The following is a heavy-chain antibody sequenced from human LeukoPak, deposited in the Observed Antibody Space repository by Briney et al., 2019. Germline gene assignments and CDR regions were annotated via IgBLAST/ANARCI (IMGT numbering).Heavy chain of an antibody. Sequence: GGSLRLSCAASGFTFSSYAMSWVRQAPGKGLEWVSAISGSGGSTYYADSVKGRFTISRDNSKNTPYLQMNSLRAEDTAVYYCAKDERYCSGGSCYYFDYWGQGTLVTVSS. J-gene: IGHJ4*02. CDR2: ISGSGGST. CDR1: GFTFSSYA. V-gene: IGHV3-23*01. CDR3: AKDERYCSGGSCYYFDY. D-gene: IGHD2-15*01.